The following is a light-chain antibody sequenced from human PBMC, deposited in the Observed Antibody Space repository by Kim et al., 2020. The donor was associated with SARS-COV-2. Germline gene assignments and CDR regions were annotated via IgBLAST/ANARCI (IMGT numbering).Light chain of an antibody. J-gene: IGKJ4*01. V-gene: IGKV3-20*01. CDR3: QQYGSSPQT. CDR2: AAS. CDR1: QSVSSNY. Sequence: LSPGERATLSCRASQSVSSNYLAWYQQKPGQAPRLLIYAASSRATGIPDRFSGSGSGTDFTLTISRLEPEDFAVYYCQQYGSSPQTFGGGTKVDI.